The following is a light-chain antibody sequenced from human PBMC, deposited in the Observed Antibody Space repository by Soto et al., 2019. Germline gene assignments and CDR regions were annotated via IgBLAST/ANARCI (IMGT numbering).Light chain of an antibody. CDR2: KAS. J-gene: IGKJ1*01. V-gene: IGKV1-5*03. Sequence: DIQFTQSPSHLSASEGARVTITCRASQIVSSKLAWYQQKPGRAPKLLIYKASSLESGVPSRFSGSGSGTEFTLTISSLQPDDSATYYCQHYNSYSEAFGQGTKVDI. CDR3: QHYNSYSEA. CDR1: QIVSSK.